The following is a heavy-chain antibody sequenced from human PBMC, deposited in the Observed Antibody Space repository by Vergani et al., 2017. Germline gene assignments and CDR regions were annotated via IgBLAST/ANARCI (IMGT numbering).Heavy chain of an antibody. CDR3: ARAPIDRTDFWSGYSTYYYYYYMDV. D-gene: IGHD3-3*01. CDR2: INHSGST. Sequence: QLQLQESGPGLVKPSETLSLTCTVSGGSISSSSYYWGWIRQPPGKGLEWIGEINHSGSTNYNPSLKSRVTISVDTSKNQFSLKLSSVTAADTAVYYCARAPIDRTDFWSGYSTYYYYYYMDVWGKGTTVTVSS. CDR1: GGSISSSSYY. J-gene: IGHJ6*03. V-gene: IGHV4-39*07.